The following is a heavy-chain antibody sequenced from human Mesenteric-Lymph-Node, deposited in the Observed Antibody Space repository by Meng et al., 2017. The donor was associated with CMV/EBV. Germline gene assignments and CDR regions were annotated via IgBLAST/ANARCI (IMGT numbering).Heavy chain of an antibody. CDR2: ITGSGDRT. Sequence: GESLKISCAASGFTFSNYAMSWVRQAPGKGLEWVSAITGSGDRTYYADSVKGRFTISRDNSKNTLYLQMNSLRAEDTAVYYCAKRGQAGGTFMDTWGQGTLVTVSS. D-gene: IGHD6-13*01. J-gene: IGHJ5*02. CDR1: GFTFSNYA. V-gene: IGHV3-23*01. CDR3: AKRGQAGGTFMDT.